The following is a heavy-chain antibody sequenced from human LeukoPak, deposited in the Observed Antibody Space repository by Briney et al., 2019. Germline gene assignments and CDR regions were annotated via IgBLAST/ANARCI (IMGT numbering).Heavy chain of an antibody. Sequence: GASVKVSCKPSGYSFTSYGISWGRQAPGRGLEWMGWITAFNGNTDYAQKFQGRVTMTTDTSTSTAYMELRSLRSDDTAVYYCARDSYDSSGSYFFLKLFDYWGQGTLVTVSS. J-gene: IGHJ4*02. CDR2: ITAFNGNT. V-gene: IGHV1-18*01. D-gene: IGHD3-22*01. CDR1: GYSFTSYG. CDR3: ARDSYDSSGSYFFLKLFDY.